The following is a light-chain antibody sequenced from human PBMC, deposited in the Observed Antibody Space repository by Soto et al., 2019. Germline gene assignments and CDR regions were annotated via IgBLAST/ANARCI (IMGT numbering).Light chain of an antibody. CDR1: ISDVGGYNS. Sequence: QSVLAQPASVSGSPGQSIAISCAGTISDVGGYNSVSWYQQHPGKAPKLMIYDVSNRPSGVSNRFSGSKSVNTASLTISGLQAEDEADYYCCLFTSSSTPGYVFGSGTKV. CDR3: CLFTSSSTPGYV. V-gene: IGLV2-14*03. J-gene: IGLJ1*01. CDR2: DVS.